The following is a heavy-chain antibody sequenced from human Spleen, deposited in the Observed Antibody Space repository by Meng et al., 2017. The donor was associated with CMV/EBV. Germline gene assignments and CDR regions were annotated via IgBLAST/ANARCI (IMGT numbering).Heavy chain of an antibody. CDR3: ARGTTWTTFGGVHWYFDL. J-gene: IGHJ2*01. Sequence: SSSSNNWWSWVRQPPGKGLEWIGEIYHSGGTNYNPFLKSRVTLSADKSKNHFSLKLSSVTAADTAVYYCARGTTWTTFGGVHWYFDLWGRGTLVTVSS. V-gene: IGHV4-4*02. CDR2: IYHSGGT. D-gene: IGHD2-8*02. CDR1: SSSSNNW.